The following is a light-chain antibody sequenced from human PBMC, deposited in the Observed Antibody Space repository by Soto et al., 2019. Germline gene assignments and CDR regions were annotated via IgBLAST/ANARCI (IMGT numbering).Light chain of an antibody. CDR3: QQYYTSPYT. Sequence: DIQMTQSPSTLSASVGDRITITCRASQSIGIWLAWYQQQPGKAPKVLMYAASTLESGVPPRFSGSGSGTDFTLTISSLQPDDFATYHCQQYYTSPYTFGQGTKLEIK. CDR2: AAS. J-gene: IGKJ2*01. V-gene: IGKV1-5*03. CDR1: QSIGIW.